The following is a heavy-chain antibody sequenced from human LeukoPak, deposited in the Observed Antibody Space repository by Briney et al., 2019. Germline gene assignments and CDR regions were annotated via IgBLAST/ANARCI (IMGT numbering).Heavy chain of an antibody. V-gene: IGHV1-18*01. CDR1: GYTFTSYG. CDR3: TRYSYGLGSDY. CDR2: ISAYNGNT. Sequence: ASVKVSCKASGYTFTSYGISWVRQAPGQGLEWMGWISAYNGNTNYAQKLQGRVTMTTDTSTSTAYVELRSLRSDDTAVYYCTRYSYGLGSDYWGQGTLVTVSS. J-gene: IGHJ4*02. D-gene: IGHD5-18*01.